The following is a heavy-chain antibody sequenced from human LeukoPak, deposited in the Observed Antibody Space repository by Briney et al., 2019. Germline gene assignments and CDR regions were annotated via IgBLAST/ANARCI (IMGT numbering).Heavy chain of an antibody. CDR3: AREGDCDSSGYSRRGDFDY. Sequence: SETLSPTCTVSGGSISSYYWSWIRQPPGKGLEWIGYIYYSGSTNYNPSLKSRVTISVDTSKNQFSLKLSSVTAADTAVYYCAREGDCDSSGYSRRGDFDYWGQGTLVTVSS. CDR2: IYYSGST. V-gene: IGHV4-59*01. CDR1: GGSISSYY. D-gene: IGHD3-22*01. J-gene: IGHJ4*02.